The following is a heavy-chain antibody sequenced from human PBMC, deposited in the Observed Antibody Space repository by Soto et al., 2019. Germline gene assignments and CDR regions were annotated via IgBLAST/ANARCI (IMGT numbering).Heavy chain of an antibody. CDR3: ARQVGATTSGIDY. V-gene: IGHV4-59*01. D-gene: IGHD1-26*01. J-gene: IGHJ4*02. CDR2: IYCSGST. Sequence: SETLSLTCTVSGGSISRYYWSWIRQPPGKGLEWIGYIYCSGSTNYNPSLKSRVTISVDTSKNQFSLKLSSVTAADTAMYYCARQVGATTSGIDYWGQGTLVTVSS. CDR1: GGSISRYY.